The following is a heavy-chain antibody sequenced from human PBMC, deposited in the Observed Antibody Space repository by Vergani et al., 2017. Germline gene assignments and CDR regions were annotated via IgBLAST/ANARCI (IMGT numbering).Heavy chain of an antibody. V-gene: IGHV3-23*04. D-gene: IGHD6-19*01. CDR3: AKDARRSNGWYYFVS. Sequence: LVESGGGLVQPGGSLRLSCAASGFTFSSYDMNWVRQAPGKGLEWVSGITNSGDKAYYADSVKGRFTISRDNSKNTLSLQINSLRADDTAIYYCAKDARRSNGWYYFVSWGQGSLVTVSS. J-gene: IGHJ4*02. CDR1: GFTFSSYD. CDR2: ITNSGDKA.